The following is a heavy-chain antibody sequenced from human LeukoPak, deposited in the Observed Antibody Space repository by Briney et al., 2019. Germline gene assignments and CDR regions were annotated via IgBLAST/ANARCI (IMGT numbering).Heavy chain of an antibody. V-gene: IGHV4-4*02. J-gene: IGHJ3*02. Sequence: SETLSLTCAVSGGSISSSNWWSWVRQPPGKGLEWIGEIYHSGTTNYNPSLKSRVTISVDKSKTQFSLKLSSVTAADTAVYYCARDLESVDTAMANDAFDIWGQGTMVTVSS. CDR1: GGSISSSNW. CDR2: IYHSGTT. D-gene: IGHD5-18*01. CDR3: ARDLESVDTAMANDAFDI.